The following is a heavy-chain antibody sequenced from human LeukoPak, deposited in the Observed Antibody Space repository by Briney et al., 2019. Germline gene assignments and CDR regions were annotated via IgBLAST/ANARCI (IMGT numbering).Heavy chain of an antibody. CDR2: ISYDGSNK. CDR1: GFTFSSYG. V-gene: IGHV3-30*18. J-gene: IGHJ4*02. Sequence: GRSLRLSCAASGFTFSSYGMHCVRQAPGKGLEWVAVISYDGSNKYYADSVKGRFTISRDNSKNTLYLQMNSLRAEDTAVYYCAKVPGVLDSGYWGQGTLVTVSS. D-gene: IGHD3-10*01. CDR3: AKVPGVLDSGY.